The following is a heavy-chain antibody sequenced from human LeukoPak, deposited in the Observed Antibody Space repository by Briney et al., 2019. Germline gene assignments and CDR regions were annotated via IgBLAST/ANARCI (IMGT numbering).Heavy chain of an antibody. CDR3: ASHPAITMVRGYYYMDV. J-gene: IGHJ6*03. V-gene: IGHV4-4*02. D-gene: IGHD3-10*01. CDR2: IYHSGST. CDR1: GGSISSSNW. Sequence: SETLSLTCAVSGGSISSSNWWSWVRQPPGKGLEWIGEIYHSGSTNYNPSLKSRGTISVDKSKNQFSLKLSSVTAADTAVYYCASHPAITMVRGYYYMDVWGKGTTVTISS.